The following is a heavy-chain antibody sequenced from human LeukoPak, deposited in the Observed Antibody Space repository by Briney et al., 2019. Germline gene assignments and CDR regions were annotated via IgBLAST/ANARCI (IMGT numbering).Heavy chain of an antibody. Sequence: SVKVSCKAFGYTFTSNYMHWVRQAPGQGLEWMGGIIPIFGTANYAQKFQGRVTITADKSTSTAYMELSSLRSEDTAVYYCARDDDDAFDIWGQGTMVTVSS. CDR3: ARDDDDAFDI. J-gene: IGHJ3*02. CDR2: IIPIFGTA. CDR1: GYTFTSNY. V-gene: IGHV1-69*06.